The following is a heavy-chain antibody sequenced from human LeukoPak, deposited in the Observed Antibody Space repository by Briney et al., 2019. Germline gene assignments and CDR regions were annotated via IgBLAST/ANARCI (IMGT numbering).Heavy chain of an antibody. CDR2: INPNSGGT. V-gene: IGHV1-2*02. Sequence: ASVKVSCKASGYTFTGYYMHWVRRAPGQGLEWMGWINPNSGGTNYAQKFQGRVTMTRDTSISTAYMELSRLRSDDAAVYYCARDVYGSGSYYNVEGYWGQGTLVTVSS. D-gene: IGHD3-10*01. CDR1: GYTFTGYY. CDR3: ARDVYGSGSYYNVEGY. J-gene: IGHJ4*02.